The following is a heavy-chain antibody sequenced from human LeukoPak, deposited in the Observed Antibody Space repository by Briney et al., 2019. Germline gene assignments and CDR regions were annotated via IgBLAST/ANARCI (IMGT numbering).Heavy chain of an antibody. Sequence: SETLSLTCTVSGYSISSGYYWGWIRQPPGKGLEWIGSIYHSGNTYYNPSLKSRVTISVDTSKNQFSLKLSSVTAADTAVYYCARRPMRHYYDSSGYYAFDYWGQGTLVTVSS. CDR2: IYHSGNT. D-gene: IGHD3-22*01. CDR3: ARRPMRHYYDSSGYYAFDY. V-gene: IGHV4-38-2*02. J-gene: IGHJ4*02. CDR1: GYSISSGYY.